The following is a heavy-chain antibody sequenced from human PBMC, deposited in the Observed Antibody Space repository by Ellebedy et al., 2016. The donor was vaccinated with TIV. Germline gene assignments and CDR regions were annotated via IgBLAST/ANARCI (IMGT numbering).Heavy chain of an antibody. D-gene: IGHD3-10*01. CDR1: GYTLTELS. CDR3: AREFSALWFGESLSGMDV. V-gene: IGHV1-24*01. Sequence: ASVKVSCKVSGYTLTELSMHWVRQAPGKGLEWMGGFDPEDGETIYAQKFQGRVTMTEDTSTDTAYMELSSLRSDDTAVYYCAREFSALWFGESLSGMDVWGQGTTVTVSS. CDR2: FDPEDGET. J-gene: IGHJ6*02.